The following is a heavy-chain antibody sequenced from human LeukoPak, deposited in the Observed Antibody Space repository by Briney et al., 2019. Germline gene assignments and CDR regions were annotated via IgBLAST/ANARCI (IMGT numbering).Heavy chain of an antibody. Sequence: RSSETLSLTCTVSGGSISTYHWSWIRQPPGKGLEWIGYIYYSGSTNYNPSLKSRITMSVDTSKNQFSLKLTSVTAADTAVYYCARDSTIFGVVYYWGQGTLVTVSS. D-gene: IGHD3-3*01. CDR3: ARDSTIFGVVYY. CDR2: IYYSGST. CDR1: GGSISTYH. J-gene: IGHJ4*02. V-gene: IGHV4-59*01.